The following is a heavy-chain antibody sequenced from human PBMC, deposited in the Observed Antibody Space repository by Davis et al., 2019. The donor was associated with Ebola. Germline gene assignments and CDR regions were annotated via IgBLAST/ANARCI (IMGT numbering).Heavy chain of an antibody. D-gene: IGHD2-2*01. CDR1: GYTFTSYG. J-gene: IGHJ6*02. CDR2: ISAYNGNT. V-gene: IGHV1-18*01. Sequence: ASVKVSCKASGYTFTSYGISWVRQAPGQGLEWMGWISAYNGNTNYAQKLQGRVTMTTDTSTSTAYMELRSLRSDDTAVYYCARDAGDIVVVPAAKTYYYYGMDVWGQGTTVTVSS. CDR3: ARDAGDIVVVPAAKTYYYYGMDV.